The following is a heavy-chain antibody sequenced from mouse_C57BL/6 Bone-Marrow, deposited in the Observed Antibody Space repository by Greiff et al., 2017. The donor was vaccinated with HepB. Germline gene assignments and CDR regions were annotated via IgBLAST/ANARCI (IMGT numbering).Heavy chain of an antibody. CDR3: ARDDGYPDWYFDV. J-gene: IGHJ1*03. D-gene: IGHD2-3*01. V-gene: IGHV5-17*01. CDR1: GFTFSDYG. Sequence: DVMLVESGGGLVKPGGSLKLSCAASGFTFSDYGMHWVRQAPEKGLEWVAYISSGSSTIYYADTVKGRFTISRDNAKNTLFLQMTSLRSEDTAMYYCARDDGYPDWYFDVWGTGTTVTVSS. CDR2: ISSGSSTI.